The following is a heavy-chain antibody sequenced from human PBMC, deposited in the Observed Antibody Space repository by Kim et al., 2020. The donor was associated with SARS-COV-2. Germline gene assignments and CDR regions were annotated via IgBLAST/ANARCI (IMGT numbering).Heavy chain of an antibody. D-gene: IGHD7-27*01. CDR2: ISFGGGNK. Sequence: GGSLRLSCAASGFTFSNYAIHWVRQTPGKGLEWVALISFGGGNKDYADSVRGRFTISRDNSKKTVSLQMDSLRPEDTAVYFCVQEAYWGGVAYWGQGTPVIVS. J-gene: IGHJ4*02. CDR1: GFTFSNYA. V-gene: IGHV3-30-3*02. CDR3: VQEAYWGGVAY.